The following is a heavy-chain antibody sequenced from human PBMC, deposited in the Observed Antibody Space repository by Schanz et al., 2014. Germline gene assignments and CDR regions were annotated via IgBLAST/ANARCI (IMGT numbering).Heavy chain of an antibody. J-gene: IGHJ4*02. Sequence: QVQLVQSGAEVKKPGSSMKVSCKASGGTFNSYTINRVRQAPGQGLEWMGRIIPIHGIVNYAQRFQDRVRITADKSTSTAYMELSSLRSDDTAVYYCARGRTFDYWGQGTLVTVSS. V-gene: IGHV1-69*02. CDR3: ARGRTFDY. CDR2: IIPIHGIV. CDR1: GGTFNSYT.